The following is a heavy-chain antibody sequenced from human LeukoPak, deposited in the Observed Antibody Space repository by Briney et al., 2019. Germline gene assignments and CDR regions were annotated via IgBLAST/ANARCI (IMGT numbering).Heavy chain of an antibody. J-gene: IGHJ4*02. D-gene: IGHD6-19*01. CDR2: MNPNRGNT. CDR3: ARAIDKSSRPGYSGGWSYLDY. V-gene: IGHV1-8*01. Sequence: GASVKVSFKASGYTFHSYDINWVRQDTGQGREWMGWMNPNRGNTGYAQKFQGRVTLTGNSAKSTAYMELPSLTSEDTAVYYCARAIDKSSRPGYSGGWSYLDYWGQGTLVTVSS. CDR1: GYTFHSYD.